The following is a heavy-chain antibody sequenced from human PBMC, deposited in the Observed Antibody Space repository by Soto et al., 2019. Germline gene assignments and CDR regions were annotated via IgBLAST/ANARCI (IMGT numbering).Heavy chain of an antibody. D-gene: IGHD3-22*01. CDR3: ARARGVVVSRSGMDV. CDR2: IFHSGST. Sequence: PSETLSLTCVVSGDSLSSSNWWTWVRQPPGKGLEWLGEIFHSGSTNYNPSFKSRVIISIDKSKNSFSVRLDSVTAADTGIYYCARARGVVVSRSGMDVWGQGTTVTVSS. J-gene: IGHJ6*02. CDR1: GDSLSSSNW. V-gene: IGHV4-4*02.